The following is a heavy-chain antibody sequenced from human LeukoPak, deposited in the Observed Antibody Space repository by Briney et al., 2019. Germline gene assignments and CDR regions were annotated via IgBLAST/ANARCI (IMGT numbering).Heavy chain of an antibody. Sequence: PGGSLRLSFAASGFTFSSYGMHWVRPAPGKGLAWVAVISYDGSNKYYADSVKGRFTISRDNSKNTLYLQMNSLRAEDTAVYYCAKALTPGYSSSWLDYWGQGTLVTVSS. J-gene: IGHJ4*02. D-gene: IGHD6-13*01. CDR1: GFTFSSYG. CDR3: AKALTPGYSSSWLDY. V-gene: IGHV3-30*18. CDR2: ISYDGSNK.